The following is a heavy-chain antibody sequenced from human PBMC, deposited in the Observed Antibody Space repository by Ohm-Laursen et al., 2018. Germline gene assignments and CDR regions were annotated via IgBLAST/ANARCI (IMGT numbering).Heavy chain of an antibody. Sequence: SLRLSCTASGFTFDDYAMHWVRQAPGKGLEWVSGISWNSGSIGYADSVKGRFTISRDNAKNSLYLQMNSLRAEDTAVYYCAGGTGWTESDWGQGTLVTVSS. CDR1: GFTFDDYA. J-gene: IGHJ4*02. CDR2: ISWNSGSI. D-gene: IGHD3-16*01. CDR3: AGGTGWTESD. V-gene: IGHV3-9*01.